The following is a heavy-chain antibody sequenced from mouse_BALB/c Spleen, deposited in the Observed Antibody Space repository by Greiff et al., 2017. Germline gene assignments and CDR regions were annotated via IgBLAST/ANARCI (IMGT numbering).Heavy chain of an antibody. CDR3: ARRIYGHYFDY. D-gene: IGHD1-1*02. CDR1: GYTFSSYW. V-gene: IGHV1-9*01. CDR2: ILPGSGST. Sequence: VQLQESGAELMKPGASVKISCKATGYTFSSYWIEWVKQRPGHGLEWIGEILPGSGSTNYNEKFKGKATITADTSSNTAYMQLSSLTSEDSAVYYCARRIYGHYFDYWGQGTTLSVSS. J-gene: IGHJ2*01.